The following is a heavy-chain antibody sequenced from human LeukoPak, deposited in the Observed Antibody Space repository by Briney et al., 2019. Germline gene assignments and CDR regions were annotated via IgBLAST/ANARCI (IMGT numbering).Heavy chain of an antibody. Sequence: SETLSLTCTVSGGSISSYYWSWIRQPPGKGLEWIGYIYYSGSTNYNPSLKSRVTISVDTSKNQFSLKLSSVTAADTAVYYCARSVEGYCSGGSCYSYYYYMDVWGQGTLVTVSS. V-gene: IGHV4-59*01. CDR2: IYYSGST. D-gene: IGHD2-15*01. J-gene: IGHJ6*03. CDR3: ARSVEGYCSGGSCYSYYYYMDV. CDR1: GGSISSYY.